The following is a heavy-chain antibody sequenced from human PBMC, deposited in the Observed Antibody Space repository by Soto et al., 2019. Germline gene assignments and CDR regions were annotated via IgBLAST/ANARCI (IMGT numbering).Heavy chain of an antibody. Sequence: SETLSLTCTVSGGSISSYYCSWSRQPAGKGLEWIGRIYTSGSTNYNPSLKSRVTMSVDTSKNQFSLKLSSVTAADTAVYYCARFFLDYGDYTYFDYWGQGTLVTVSS. V-gene: IGHV4-4*07. CDR2: IYTSGST. CDR3: ARFFLDYGDYTYFDY. J-gene: IGHJ4*02. D-gene: IGHD4-17*01. CDR1: GGSISSYY.